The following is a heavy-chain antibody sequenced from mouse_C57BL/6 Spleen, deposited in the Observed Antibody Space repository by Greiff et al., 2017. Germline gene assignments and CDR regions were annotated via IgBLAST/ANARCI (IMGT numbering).Heavy chain of an antibody. V-gene: IGHV1-4*01. CDR2: INPSSGYT. CDR3: ARSGDQAAFARDY. CDR1: GYTFTSYT. D-gene: IGHD3-1*01. J-gene: IGHJ4*01. Sequence: VQLQQSGAELARPGASVKMSCKASGYTFTSYTMHWVKQRPGQGLEWIGYINPSSGYTKYNQKFKDKATLTADKSSSTAYMQLSSLTSEDSAVYYCARSGDQAAFARDYWGQGTSVTVSS.